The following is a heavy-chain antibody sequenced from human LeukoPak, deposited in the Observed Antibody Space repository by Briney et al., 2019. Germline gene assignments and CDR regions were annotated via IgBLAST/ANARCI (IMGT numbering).Heavy chain of an antibody. CDR3: ARDGMVRGVIIWDAFDI. Sequence: GGSLRLSCAPSGFTFSSYSMNWVRQAPGKGREWVSYISSSSSTIYYADSVKGRFTISRDNAKNSLYLQKNSLRDEDTAVYYCARDGMVRGVIIWDAFDIWGQGTMVTVSS. J-gene: IGHJ3*02. CDR1: GFTFSSYS. CDR2: ISSSSSTI. V-gene: IGHV3-48*02. D-gene: IGHD3-10*01.